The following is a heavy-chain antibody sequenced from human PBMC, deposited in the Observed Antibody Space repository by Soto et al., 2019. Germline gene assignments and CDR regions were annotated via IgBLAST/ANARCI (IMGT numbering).Heavy chain of an antibody. CDR3: ARVKGRYTYGMTFDS. Sequence: SETLSLTCTVSSDSIRNYYWSCIRQPPGKIPEWIGYISYSGSTNYNSSLRGRVTISADTPKSRFCLKLSPATAEDTAVYYCARVKGRYTYGMTFDSWGQGILVTVSS. V-gene: IGHV4-59*12. CDR2: ISYSGST. J-gene: IGHJ4*02. D-gene: IGHD5-18*01. CDR1: SDSIRNYY.